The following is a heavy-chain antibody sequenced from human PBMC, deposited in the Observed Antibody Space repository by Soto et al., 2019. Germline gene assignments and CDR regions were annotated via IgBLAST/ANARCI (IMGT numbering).Heavy chain of an antibody. CDR3: ARDRPNSGFDY. CDR1: GFTFNSYG. J-gene: IGHJ4*02. V-gene: IGHV3-33*01. CDR2: IWYDGSNK. D-gene: IGHD7-27*01. Sequence: QVQLVESGGGVVQPGRSLRLSCAASGFTFNSYGMHWVRQAPGKGLEWVAVIWYDGSNKYYGDSVKGRITISRDNSKNTLYLQMNSLRAEDTAVYYCARDRPNSGFDYWGQGTLVTVSS.